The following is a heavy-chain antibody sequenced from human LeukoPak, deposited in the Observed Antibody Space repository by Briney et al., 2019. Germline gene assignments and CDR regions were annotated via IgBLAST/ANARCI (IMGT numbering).Heavy chain of an antibody. CDR2: INRDGGLT. J-gene: IGHJ3*01. CDR1: GFTFNEYW. D-gene: IGHD6-13*01. Sequence: GGSLRLSCAASGFTFNEYWMYWVRQAPGKGLAWVSHINRDGGLTNYADSVKGRFTISRDNARNTLYLQMNSLRADDTAIYFCAREEHRLAAAGTSAFDLGGQGTLVTVSP. CDR3: AREEHRLAAAGTSAFDL. V-gene: IGHV3-74*01.